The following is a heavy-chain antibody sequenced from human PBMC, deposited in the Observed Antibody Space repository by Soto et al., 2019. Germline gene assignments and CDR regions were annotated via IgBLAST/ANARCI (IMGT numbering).Heavy chain of an antibody. D-gene: IGHD6-13*01. J-gene: IGHJ4*02. V-gene: IGHV3-33*01. CDR1: GFTFSSYG. CDR3: ARWGIAAGDY. Sequence: QVQLVESGGGVVQPGRSLRLSCAASGFTFSSYGMHWVRQAPGKGLEWVAVIWYDGSNKYYADSVKGRFTISRDNSKNTLYLQMNRLRAEYTAVYYCARWGIAAGDYWGQGTLVTVSS. CDR2: IWYDGSNK.